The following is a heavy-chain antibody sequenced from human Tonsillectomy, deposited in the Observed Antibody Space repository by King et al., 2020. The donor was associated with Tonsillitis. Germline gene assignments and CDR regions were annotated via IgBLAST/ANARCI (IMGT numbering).Heavy chain of an antibody. V-gene: IGHV3-21*01. J-gene: IGHJ6*02. CDR1: GFTFSTYS. D-gene: IGHD2-15*01. CDR3: ARDGDYYSMDV. CDR2: ISSTSSYI. Sequence: VQLVESGGGLVKPGGSLRLSCAASGFTFSTYSMNWVRQAPGKGLEWVSSISSTSSYIYYADSVKGRFTIPRDNAKNSLYLQMNSLRAEDTAVYYCARDGDYYSMDVWGQGTPVTVSS.